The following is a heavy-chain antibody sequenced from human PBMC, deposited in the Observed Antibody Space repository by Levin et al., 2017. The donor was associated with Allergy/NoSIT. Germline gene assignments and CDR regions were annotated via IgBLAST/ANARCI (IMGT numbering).Heavy chain of an antibody. V-gene: IGHV2-5*01. Sequence: SGPTLVKPTQTLTLTCTFSGFSLSTTAVGVGWIRQPPGKALEWLALIYWTDDKRYSPSLKSRLTITKDTSKNQVVLTMTNMDPVDTATYYCAHHYNWGSHFDYWGQGALVTVSS. CDR2: IYWTDDK. D-gene: IGHD1-20*01. J-gene: IGHJ4*02. CDR3: AHHYNWGSHFDY. CDR1: GFSLSTTAVG.